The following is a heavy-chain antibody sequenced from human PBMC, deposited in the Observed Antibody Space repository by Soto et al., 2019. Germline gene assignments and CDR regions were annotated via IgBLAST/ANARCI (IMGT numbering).Heavy chain of an antibody. V-gene: IGHV1-24*01. CDR1: GYTLTELS. D-gene: IGHD5-12*01. Sequence: ASVKVSCKVSGYTLTELSMHWVRQAPGKGLEWMGGFDPEDGETIYAQKFQGRVTMTEDTSTDTAYMELSSLRSEDTAVYYCATAVRWLQLVKDWGQGTLVTVSS. CDR3: ATAVRWLQLVKD. CDR2: FDPEDGET. J-gene: IGHJ4*02.